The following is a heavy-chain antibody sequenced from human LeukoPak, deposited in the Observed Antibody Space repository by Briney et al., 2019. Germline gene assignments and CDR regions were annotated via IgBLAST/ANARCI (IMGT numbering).Heavy chain of an antibody. Sequence: GGSLRLSCAAPGFTFSSYSMNWVRQAPGKGLEWVSSISSSSSYIYYADSVKGRFTISRDNAKNSLYLQMNSLRAEDTAVYYCARGTTVTNNFDYWGQGTLVTVSS. CDR2: ISSSSSYI. D-gene: IGHD4-17*01. V-gene: IGHV3-21*01. J-gene: IGHJ4*02. CDR1: GFTFSSYS. CDR3: ARGTTVTNNFDY.